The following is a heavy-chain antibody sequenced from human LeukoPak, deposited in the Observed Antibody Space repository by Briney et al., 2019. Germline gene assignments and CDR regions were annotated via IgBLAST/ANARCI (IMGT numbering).Heavy chain of an antibody. CDR2: IYHSGST. Sequence: SETLSLTCAVSGGSIWSSYYYWGWIRQPPWKGLEWLGRIYHSGSTYYNPSLKCRVTISVDTAKNQFSLKLNCVTAADTAVYYCARHYGRWGRGTLVTDSS. J-gene: IGHJ4*02. V-gene: IGHV4-39*01. CDR3: ARHYGR. D-gene: IGHD3-10*01. CDR1: GGSIWSSYYY.